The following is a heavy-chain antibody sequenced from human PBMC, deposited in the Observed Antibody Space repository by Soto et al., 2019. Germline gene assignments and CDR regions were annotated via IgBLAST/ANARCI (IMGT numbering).Heavy chain of an antibody. J-gene: IGHJ4*02. D-gene: IGHD3-22*01. CDR3: ARGYYDSSGYPLRGPFGS. V-gene: IGHV4-31*03. CDR1: GGSISSGGYY. Sequence: SETLSLTCTVSGGSISSGGYYWSCIRQHPGKGLECIGYIYYSGSTYYNPSLKSRVTISVDTSKNQFSLNRSSVTAADTAVYYCARGYYDSSGYPLRGPFGSWRQGTLVSESS. CDR2: IYYSGST.